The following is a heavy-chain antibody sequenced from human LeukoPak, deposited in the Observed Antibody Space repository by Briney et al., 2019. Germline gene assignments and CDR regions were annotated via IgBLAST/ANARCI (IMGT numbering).Heavy chain of an antibody. CDR1: GGSISRYY. D-gene: IGHD3-3*01. J-gene: IGHJ6*03. Sequence: PSETLSLTCTVSGGSISRYYWSWIRQPPGKGLEWIGYIYSSGSTNYNPSLKSRVTISVDTSKKQFSLKLSSVTAADTAVYYCARESTRIFGVLPGDYMDVWGKGTTVTVSS. V-gene: IGHV4-59*01. CDR3: ARESTRIFGVLPGDYMDV. CDR2: IYSSGST.